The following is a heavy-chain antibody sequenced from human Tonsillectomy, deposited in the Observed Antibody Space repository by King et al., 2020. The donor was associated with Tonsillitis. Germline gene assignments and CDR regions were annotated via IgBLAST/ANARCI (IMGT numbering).Heavy chain of an antibody. V-gene: IGHV4-39*07. CDR3: ARQQPGRTKRFDY. CDR2: IYYSGST. Sequence: LQLQESGPGLVKPSETLSLTCTVSGGSISSSSYYWGWIRQPPGKGLEWIGSIYYSGSTYYNPSLKSRVTISVDTSKNQFSLKLSSVTAADTAVYYCARQQPGRTKRFDYWGQGTLVTVSS. J-gene: IGHJ4*02. CDR1: GGSISSSSYY. D-gene: IGHD6-13*01.